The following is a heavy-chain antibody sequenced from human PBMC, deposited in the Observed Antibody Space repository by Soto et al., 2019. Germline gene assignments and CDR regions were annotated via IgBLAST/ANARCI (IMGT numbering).Heavy chain of an antibody. D-gene: IGHD6-19*01. CDR2: INHSGST. V-gene: IGHV4-34*01. CDR1: GGSFSGYY. CDR3: ARESVAVASSYDDAFDI. Sequence: SETLSLTCAVYGGSFSGYYWSWIRQPPGKGLEWIGEINHSGSTNYNPSLKSRVTISVDTSKNQFSLKLSSVTAADTAVYYCARESVAVASSYDDAFDIWGQGTMVTVSS. J-gene: IGHJ3*02.